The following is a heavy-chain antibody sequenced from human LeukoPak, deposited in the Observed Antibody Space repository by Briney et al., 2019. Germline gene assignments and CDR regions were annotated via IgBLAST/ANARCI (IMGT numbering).Heavy chain of an antibody. CDR2: IYYSGTT. D-gene: IGHD3-10*01. V-gene: IGHV4-59*01. CDR1: GGSISSYY. CDR3: ARMVRGVIDAFEI. J-gene: IGHJ3*02. Sequence: SETLSLTCTVSGGSISSYYWSWIRQPPGKGLEWIAYIYYSGTTKYNASPKSRVTMSVDTSKNQFSLKLSSVTGADTAVYYCARMVRGVIDAFEIWGQGTMVTVSS.